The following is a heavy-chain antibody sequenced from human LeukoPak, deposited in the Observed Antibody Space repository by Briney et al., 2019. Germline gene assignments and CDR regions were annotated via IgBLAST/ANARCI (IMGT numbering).Heavy chain of an antibody. V-gene: IGHV3-21*01. Sequence: GGSLRLSCAASGFTFSSYSMSWVRQAPGKGLEWVSSISSSSSYIYYADSVKGRFTISRDNAKNSLYLQMNSLRAEDTAVYYCARNLRVGATAFDYWGQGTLVTVSS. CDR2: ISSSSSYI. D-gene: IGHD1-26*01. J-gene: IGHJ4*02. CDR1: GFTFSSYS. CDR3: ARNLRVGATAFDY.